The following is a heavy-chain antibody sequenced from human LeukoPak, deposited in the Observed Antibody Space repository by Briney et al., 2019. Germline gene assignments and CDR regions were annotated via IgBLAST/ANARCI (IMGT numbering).Heavy chain of an antibody. Sequence: GTSLQISCEAAGSIFSTYCIGWVRRLPGQSREWMAKNYPGGSGTKYSPSFQGQVTISADKSFSTVHLKWHSLTASDTALYYCARVDRADCGGPRCSSVSGALDIWGQGTRVTFSS. V-gene: IGHV5-51*01. J-gene: IGHJ3*02. CDR3: ARVDRADCGGPRCSSVSGALDI. CDR2: NYPGGSGT. CDR1: GSIFSTYC. D-gene: IGHD2-21*01.